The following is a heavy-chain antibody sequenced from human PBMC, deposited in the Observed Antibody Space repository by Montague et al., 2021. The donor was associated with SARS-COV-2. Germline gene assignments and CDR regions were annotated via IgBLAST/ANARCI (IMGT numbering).Heavy chain of an antibody. Sequence: SETLSLTCAVYGESSDGYFWSWIRLSPGKALEWIGEISYTGHTRYNPNPSLRGRVSISTASSKNQFSLNLTSVAAADTAVYYCARRVRQLGVRYYYYYIDVWDKGTTVTVSS. CDR1: GESSDGYF. V-gene: IGHV4-34*01. CDR3: ARRVRQLGVRYYYYYIDV. D-gene: IGHD6-6*01. CDR2: ISYTGHTRY. J-gene: IGHJ6*03.